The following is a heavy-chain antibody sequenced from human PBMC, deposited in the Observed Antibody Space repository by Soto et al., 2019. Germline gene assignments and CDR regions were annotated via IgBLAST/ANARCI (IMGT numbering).Heavy chain of an antibody. Sequence: QVQLRQSGSGLVKPSGTLSLTCVVSGTSVSSTYWWTWVRQAPGKGLEWLGEMYHTGTANYNPSLNNRATISVDKSNNQFSLKLTSMTAADTAVYYCATLPPRIVVVLSPFPSWGQGTPVTVSS. CDR3: ATLPPRIVVVLSPFPS. D-gene: IGHD2-15*01. CDR1: GTSVSSTYW. V-gene: IGHV4-4*02. CDR2: MYHTGTA. J-gene: IGHJ5*02.